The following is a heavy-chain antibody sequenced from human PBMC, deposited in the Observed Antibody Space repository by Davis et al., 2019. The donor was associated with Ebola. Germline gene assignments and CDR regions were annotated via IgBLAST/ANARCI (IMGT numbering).Heavy chain of an antibody. Sequence: ETLSLTCTVSGYSISSGYYWGWIRQPPGKGLEWVSAISGSGGSTYYADSVKGRFTISRDNSKNTLYLQMNSLRAEDTAVYYCVTENWYRFESWGQGTLVTVSS. CDR2: ISGSGGST. CDR3: VTENWYRFES. D-gene: IGHD1/OR15-1a*01. CDR1: GYSISSGYY. J-gene: IGHJ4*02. V-gene: IGHV3-23*01.